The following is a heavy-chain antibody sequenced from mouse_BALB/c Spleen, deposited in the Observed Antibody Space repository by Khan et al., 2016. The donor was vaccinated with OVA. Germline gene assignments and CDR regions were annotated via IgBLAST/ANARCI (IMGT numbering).Heavy chain of an antibody. Sequence: QVQLKESGPGLVAPSQSLSITCTVSGFSLSRYSVHWLRQPPGKGLEWLGIMWNGGSADFTSALKSRLSISKDNSKSQVFLKMNSLQTDDTAMYXCARHRDGGSYWYFDVWGAGTTVTVSS. J-gene: IGHJ1*01. CDR3: ARHRDGGSYWYFDV. CDR1: GFSLSRYS. V-gene: IGHV2-6-4*01. D-gene: IGHD2-14*01. CDR2: MWNGGSA.